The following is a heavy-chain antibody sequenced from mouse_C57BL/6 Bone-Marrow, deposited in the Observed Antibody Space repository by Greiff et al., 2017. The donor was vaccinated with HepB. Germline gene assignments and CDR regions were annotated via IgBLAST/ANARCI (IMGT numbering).Heavy chain of an antibody. CDR2: IYPSDSET. CDR3: ARITTVVGAY. J-gene: IGHJ3*01. V-gene: IGHV1-61*01. D-gene: IGHD1-1*01. Sequence: QVQLKQPGAELVRPGSSVKLSCKASGYTFTSYWMDWVKQRPGQGLEWIGNIYPSDSETHYNQKFKDKATLTVDKSSSTAYMQLSSLTSEDSAVYYCARITTVVGAYWGQGTLVTVSA. CDR1: GYTFTSYW.